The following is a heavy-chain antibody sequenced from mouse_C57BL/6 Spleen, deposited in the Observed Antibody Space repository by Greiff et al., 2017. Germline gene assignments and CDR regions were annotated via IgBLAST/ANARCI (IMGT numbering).Heavy chain of an antibody. V-gene: IGHV1-59*01. CDR3: ARGIMGSSYLWYFDV. CDR1: GYTFTSYW. Sequence: VQLQQPGAELVRPGTSVKLSCKASGYTFTSYWMHWVKQRPGQGLEWIGVIDPSDSYTNYNQKFKGKATLTVDTSSSTAYMQLSSLTSEDSAVYYCARGIMGSSYLWYFDVWGTGTTVTVSS. D-gene: IGHD1-1*01. CDR2: IDPSDSYT. J-gene: IGHJ1*03.